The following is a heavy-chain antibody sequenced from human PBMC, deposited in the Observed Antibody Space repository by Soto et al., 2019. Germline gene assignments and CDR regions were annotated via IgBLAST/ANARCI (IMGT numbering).Heavy chain of an antibody. D-gene: IGHD4-17*01. J-gene: IGHJ4*02. CDR1: GGSVSSGSHY. CDR2: IYYSGST. Sequence: PSETLSLTCTVSGGSVSSGSHYWSWIRQPPGKGLEWIGYIYYSGSTNYNPSLKSRVTISVDTSKNQFSLKLSSVTAADTAVYYCARGKDYGDPLLLGYWGQGTLVTVSS. CDR3: ARGKDYGDPLLLGY. V-gene: IGHV4-61*01.